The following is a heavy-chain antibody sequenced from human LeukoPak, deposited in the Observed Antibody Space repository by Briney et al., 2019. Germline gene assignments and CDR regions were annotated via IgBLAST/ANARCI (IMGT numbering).Heavy chain of an antibody. Sequence: GASVKVSCKASGYTFTSYDINWVRQATGQGLEWMGWMNPNSGNTGYAQKFQGRVTMTRNASISTAYMELSSLRSEDTAVYYCAKLVPAARGDWFDPWGQGTLVTVSS. CDR2: MNPNSGNT. CDR3: AKLVPAARGDWFDP. CDR1: GYTFTSYD. D-gene: IGHD2-2*01. V-gene: IGHV1-8*01. J-gene: IGHJ5*02.